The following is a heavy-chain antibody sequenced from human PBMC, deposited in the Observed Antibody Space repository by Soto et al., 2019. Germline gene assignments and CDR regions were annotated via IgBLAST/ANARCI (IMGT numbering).Heavy chain of an antibody. CDR3: ATVGTGSYNCLDP. D-gene: IGHD1-26*01. V-gene: IGHV3-74*01. J-gene: IGHJ5*02. CDR1: GFTFSTYW. CDR2: INSDGSTT. Sequence: EVQLVESGGGLVQPGGSLRLSCAASGFTFSTYWMHWVRQAPGKGLVWVSRINSDGSTTTYADSVKGRFTISRDNDKNTLYLQMNSLRAEDTAVYGCATVGTGSYNCLDPWGQGNLVTVSS.